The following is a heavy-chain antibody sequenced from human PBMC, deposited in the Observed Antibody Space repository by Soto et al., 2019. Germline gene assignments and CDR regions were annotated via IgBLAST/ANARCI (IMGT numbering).Heavy chain of an antibody. J-gene: IGHJ3*02. Sequence: QLQLQESGPGLVKPSETLSLTCTVSGGSISSSSYYWGWIRQPPGKGLEWIGSIYYSGSTYYNPSLKSRVTRSVDTPKDQFSLQLSSVTAADTAVYYCARRIITMVRLPWYAFDIWGQGTMVTVSS. CDR2: IYYSGST. CDR3: ARRIITMVRLPWYAFDI. CDR1: GGSISSSSYY. V-gene: IGHV4-39*01. D-gene: IGHD3-10*01.